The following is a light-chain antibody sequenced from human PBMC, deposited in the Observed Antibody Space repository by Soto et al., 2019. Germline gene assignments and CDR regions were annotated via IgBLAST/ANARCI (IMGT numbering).Light chain of an antibody. Sequence: DIQMTQSPSTLSASVGDRVTITCRASQSISSWLAWYQQKPGKAPKLLIYKASSLESGVPSSFSGSGSGTEFTLTNSSLQPDDFATYYCQQFHSFSPTFGQGTKVEIK. J-gene: IGKJ1*01. CDR3: QQFHSFSPT. CDR1: QSISSW. CDR2: KAS. V-gene: IGKV1-5*03.